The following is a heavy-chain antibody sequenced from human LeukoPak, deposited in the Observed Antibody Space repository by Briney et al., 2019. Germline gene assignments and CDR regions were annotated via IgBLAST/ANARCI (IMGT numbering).Heavy chain of an antibody. CDR3: ARDRWGSGWYVYDY. CDR2: IYSGGST. V-gene: IGHV3-53*01. Sequence: GGSLRLSCAASGFTVSSNYMSWVRQAPGKGLEWVSVIYSGGSTYYADSVKGRFTISRDNSKNTLYLQMNSLRAEDTAVYYCARDRWGSGWYVYDYWGQGTLATVSS. D-gene: IGHD6-19*01. J-gene: IGHJ4*02. CDR1: GFTVSSNY.